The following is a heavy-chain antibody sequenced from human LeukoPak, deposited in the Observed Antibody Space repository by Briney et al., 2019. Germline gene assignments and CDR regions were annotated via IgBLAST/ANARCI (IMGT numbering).Heavy chain of an antibody. V-gene: IGHV3-30*03. CDR1: GFTFSNYA. CDR3: ARDMVRGRLYYYGMDV. J-gene: IGHJ6*02. CDR2: ISYDGSTK. Sequence: GGSLRLSCEASGFTFSNYAMHWVRRAPGKGLEWVALISYDGSTKHYADSVKGRFTISRDNSKNTLSLQINSLRSEDTAVYYCARDMVRGRLYYYGMDVWGQGTTVTVSS. D-gene: IGHD3-10*01.